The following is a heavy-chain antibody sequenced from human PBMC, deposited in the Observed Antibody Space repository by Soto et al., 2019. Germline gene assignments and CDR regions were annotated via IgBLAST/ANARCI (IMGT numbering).Heavy chain of an antibody. V-gene: IGHV1-18*01. CDR2: ISAYNGNR. CDR1: GYPFTSYG. D-gene: IGHD5-12*01. CDR3: VRGRIVASIHDAFEI. J-gene: IGHJ3*02. Sequence: QGHLLQSGDEVKTPGASVRVSCRASGYPFTSYGISWVRQAPGQGLEWVAWISAYNGNRDTAQKFQGRVTMTLDTSTDTAHMELGDLTSADTGVYYCVRGRIVASIHDAFEIWGQGTKVTVSS.